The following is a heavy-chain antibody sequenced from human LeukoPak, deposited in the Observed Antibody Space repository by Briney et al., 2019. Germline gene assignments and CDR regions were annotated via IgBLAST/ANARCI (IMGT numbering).Heavy chain of an antibody. Sequence: PSETLSLTCTVSGGSISTYGWNWFRQPAGKRLEWIGRIYASGTINYNAALKSLITMSVDKSRNQFSLKLSSVTAADSAMYYCARDSYDNSGHYSFDSWGQGTLVAVSS. CDR3: ARDSYDNSGHYSFDS. D-gene: IGHD3-22*01. CDR2: IYASGTI. CDR1: GGSISTYG. V-gene: IGHV4-4*07. J-gene: IGHJ5*01.